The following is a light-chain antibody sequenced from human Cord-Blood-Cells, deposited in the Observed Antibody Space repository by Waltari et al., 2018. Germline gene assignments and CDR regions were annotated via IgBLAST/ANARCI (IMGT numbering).Light chain of an antibody. CDR2: AAS. CDR1: QSNSSY. J-gene: IGKJ2*03. V-gene: IGKV1-39*01. CDR3: QQSYSTPYS. Sequence: QMTQSPSSLSASVGDSVPITCRASQSNSSYLNWYQQKPGKAPKLLIYAASSLQSGVPSRFSGSGYGTDFTLTISSLQPEDFATYYCQQSYSTPYSFGQGTKLEIK.